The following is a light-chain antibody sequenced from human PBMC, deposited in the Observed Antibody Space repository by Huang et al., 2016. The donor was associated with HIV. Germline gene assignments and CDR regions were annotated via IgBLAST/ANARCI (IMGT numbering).Light chain of an antibody. J-gene: IGKJ4*01. CDR1: QSLNSA. Sequence: EIVLMQSPATLSVSPGDSATLSCRASQSLNSALAWYRQAPGQAPSLLIYGASTRATGIPARFSGSGFLTEFTLTISRLESEDFALYYCQQYNDWPLTFGGGTKVEI. CDR2: GAS. V-gene: IGKV3-15*01. CDR3: QQYNDWPLT.